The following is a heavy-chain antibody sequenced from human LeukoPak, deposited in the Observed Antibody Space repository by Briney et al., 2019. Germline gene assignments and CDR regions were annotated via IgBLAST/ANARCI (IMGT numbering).Heavy chain of an antibody. D-gene: IGHD3-3*01. Sequence: PSETLSLTCTVSGGSISSSSYYWGWIRQPPGKGLEWIGSIYYSGSTYCNPSLKSRVTISVDTSKNQFSLKLSSVTAADTAVYYCARRRTIFGVVITFDYWGQGTLVTVSS. CDR3: ARRRTIFGVVITFDY. CDR1: GGSISSSSYY. CDR2: IYYSGST. V-gene: IGHV4-39*01. J-gene: IGHJ4*02.